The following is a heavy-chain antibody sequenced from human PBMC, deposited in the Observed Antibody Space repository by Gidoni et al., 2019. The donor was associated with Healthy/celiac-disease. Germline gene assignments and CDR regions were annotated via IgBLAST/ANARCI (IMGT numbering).Heavy chain of an antibody. CDR2: INPNSGGT. CDR3: ARDRIKAMIVVKKNWFDP. Sequence: QVQLVQSGAEVKKPGASVKVSCKASGYHFTGYYLHWVRQAPGQGLEWMGWINPNSGGTNYAQKFQGRVTMTRDTSISTAYMELSRLRSDDTAVYYCARDRIKAMIVVKKNWFDPWGQGTLVTVSS. D-gene: IGHD3-22*01. J-gene: IGHJ5*02. V-gene: IGHV1-2*02. CDR1: GYHFTGYY.